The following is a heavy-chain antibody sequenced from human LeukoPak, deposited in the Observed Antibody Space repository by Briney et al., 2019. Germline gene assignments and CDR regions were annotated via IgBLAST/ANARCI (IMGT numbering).Heavy chain of an antibody. CDR2: IYTSGNT. J-gene: IGHJ2*01. CDR3: ARRGTIFGPESL. V-gene: IGHV4-4*09. D-gene: IGHD3-3*01. Sequence: PSETLSLTCSVSGGSISYYYWTWIRQPPGKGLEWIGYIYTSGNTDYNPSLKSRVSMSLDTSKSQLSLNLSSVTAAVTAVYFCARRGTIFGPESLWGRGTLVTVSS. CDR1: GGSISYYY.